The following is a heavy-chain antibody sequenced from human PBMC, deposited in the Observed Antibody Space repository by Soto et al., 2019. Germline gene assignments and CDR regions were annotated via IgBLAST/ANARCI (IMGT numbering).Heavy chain of an antibody. CDR1: GYSFTSYW. V-gene: IGHV5-10-1*01. Sequence: GESQKISCKGSGYSFTSYWISWVRQMPGKGLEWMGRIDPSDSYTNYSPSFQGHVTISADKSISTAYLQWSSLKASDTAMYYCARLTRIAAAGRRYYGMDVWGQGTTVTVSS. J-gene: IGHJ6*02. D-gene: IGHD6-13*01. CDR2: IDPSDSYT. CDR3: ARLTRIAAAGRRYYGMDV.